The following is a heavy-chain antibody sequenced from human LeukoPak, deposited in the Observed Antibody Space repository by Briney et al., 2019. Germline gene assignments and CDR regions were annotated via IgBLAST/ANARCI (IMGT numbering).Heavy chain of an antibody. V-gene: IGHV1-8*03. CDR1: GYTFTSYD. CDR3: ARVGSSTSYYYYMDV. CDR2: MNPNSGNT. D-gene: IGHD2-2*01. J-gene: IGHJ6*03. Sequence: ASVKVSCKASGYTFTSYDINWMRQATGQGLEWMGWMNPNSGNTGYAQKFQGRVTITRNTSISTAYMELSSLRSEDTAVYYCARVGSSTSYYYYMDVWGKGTTVTVSS.